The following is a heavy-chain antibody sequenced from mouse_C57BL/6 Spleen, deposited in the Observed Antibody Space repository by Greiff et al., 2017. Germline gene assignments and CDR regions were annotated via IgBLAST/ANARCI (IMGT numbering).Heavy chain of an antibody. V-gene: IGHV14-4*01. CDR2: IDPENGDT. D-gene: IGHD3-2*02. J-gene: IGHJ2*01. CDR3: TTRTAQAYFDY. Sequence: EVQLQESGAELVRPGASVKLTCTASGFNIKDDYMHWVKQRPEQGLEWIGWIDPENGDTEYASKFQGKATITAETSSNTASLQLSSLTSEDTAVYYCTTRTAQAYFDYWGQGTTLTVSS. CDR1: GFNIKDDY.